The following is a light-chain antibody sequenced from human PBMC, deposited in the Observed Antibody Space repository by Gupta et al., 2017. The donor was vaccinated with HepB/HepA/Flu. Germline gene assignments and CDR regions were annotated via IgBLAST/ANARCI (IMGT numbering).Light chain of an antibody. CDR2: GAS. CDR1: QSVSSSY. J-gene: IGKJ5*01. V-gene: IGKV3-20*01. CDR3: QQVSCSPIT. Sequence: DIVLTQSPGTLSLSPGDRVTLSCSASQSVSSSYLAWYQQKPGQAPRLLIYGASNRATGIPDRFSGSGSGTDFTLTISRLGPEDFAVYYCQQVSCSPITFGQGTRLEIK.